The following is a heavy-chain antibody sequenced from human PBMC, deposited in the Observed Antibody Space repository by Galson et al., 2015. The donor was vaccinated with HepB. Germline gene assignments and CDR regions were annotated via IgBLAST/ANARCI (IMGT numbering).Heavy chain of an antibody. J-gene: IGHJ6*02. V-gene: IGHV5-51*01. CDR3: ARVDQLPFYYYYGMDV. CDR2: IYPGDSDT. Sequence: QSGAEVKKPGESLKISCKGSGYSFTSYWIGWVRQMPGKGLEWMGIIYPGDSDTRYSPSFQGQVTISADKSISTAYLQWSSLKASDTAMYYCARVDQLPFYYYYGMDVWGRGTTVTVSS. CDR1: GYSFTSYW. D-gene: IGHD2-2*01.